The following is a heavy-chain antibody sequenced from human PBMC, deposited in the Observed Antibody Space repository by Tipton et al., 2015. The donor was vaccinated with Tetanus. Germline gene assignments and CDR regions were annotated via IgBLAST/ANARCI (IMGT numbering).Heavy chain of an antibody. CDR2: VSSTSSYI. Sequence: SLRLSCAASGFTFRTYGMSWVRQAPGKGLEWVSSVSSTSSYIYYSGSVKGRFTISRDNAQSSLYLQLNSLRAEDTAVYYCASGNTFDYWGQGTLVTVSS. V-gene: IGHV3-21*06. D-gene: IGHD1/OR15-1a*01. CDR1: GFTFRTYG. CDR3: ASGNTFDY. J-gene: IGHJ4*02.